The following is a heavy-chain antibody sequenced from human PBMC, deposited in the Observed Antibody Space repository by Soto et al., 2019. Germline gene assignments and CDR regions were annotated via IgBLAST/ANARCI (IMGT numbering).Heavy chain of an antibody. CDR3: AKLGSGYYTGLYFDY. J-gene: IGHJ4*02. V-gene: IGHV3-7*03. CDR2: IKKDGSEN. CDR1: GFTFGDYW. Sequence: GGSLRLSCAASGFTFGDYWMSWVRQAPGKGLEWVAHIKKDGSENYYVDSVTGRFTVSRDNTKNSLYLQMDSLRAEDTAVYYCAKLGSGYYTGLYFDYWGQGTLVTVSS. D-gene: IGHD5-12*01.